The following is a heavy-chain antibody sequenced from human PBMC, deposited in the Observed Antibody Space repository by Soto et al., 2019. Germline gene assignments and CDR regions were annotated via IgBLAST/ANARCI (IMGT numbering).Heavy chain of an antibody. Sequence: ASVKVSCKASGYTFTSYAMHWVRQAPGQRLEWMGWINAGNGNTKYSQKFQGRVTITRDTSASTAYMELSSLRSEDTAVYYCARDEIVRDCISTSGYDGYYYYYGMDVWGQGTTVTVSS. V-gene: IGHV1-3*01. CDR1: GYTFTSYA. D-gene: IGHD2-2*01. CDR2: INAGNGNT. CDR3: ARDEIVRDCISTSGYDGYYYYYGMDV. J-gene: IGHJ6*02.